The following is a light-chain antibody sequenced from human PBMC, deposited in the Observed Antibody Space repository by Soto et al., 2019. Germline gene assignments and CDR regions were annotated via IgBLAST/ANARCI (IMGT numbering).Light chain of an antibody. J-gene: IGKJ4*01. CDR1: QSVSGN. Sequence: EIVMTQSPATLSVSPGERATLSCRASQSVSGNLAWYQQKPGQPPRLLIYGASTRATGIPARFSGSGSGTEFTLTISSLQYEDFAVYYCQQYNNWTLTFGGGTKVEIK. CDR2: GAS. CDR3: QQYNNWTLT. V-gene: IGKV3-15*01.